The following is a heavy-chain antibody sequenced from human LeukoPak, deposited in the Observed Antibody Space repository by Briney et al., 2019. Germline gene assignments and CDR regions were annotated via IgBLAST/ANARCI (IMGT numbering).Heavy chain of an antibody. CDR3: AREGRAAAGTGWFDP. CDR2: IYYSGST. CDR1: GGSISSYY. V-gene: IGHV4-59*01. J-gene: IGHJ5*02. Sequence: SETLSLTCTVSGGSISSYYWSWIRQPPRKGLEWIGYIYYSGSTNYNPSLKSRVTISVDTSKNQFSLKLSSVTAADTAVYYCAREGRAAAGTGWFDPWGQGTLVTVSS. D-gene: IGHD6-13*01.